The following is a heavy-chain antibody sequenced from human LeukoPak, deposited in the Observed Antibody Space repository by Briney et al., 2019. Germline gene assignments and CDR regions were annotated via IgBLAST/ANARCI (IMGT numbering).Heavy chain of an antibody. CDR3: TRDSGRFRLDY. V-gene: IGHV1-46*01. CDR2: INPSGGST. J-gene: IGHJ4*02. CDR1: GYTFTSYY. Sequence: ASVKVSCKASGYTFTSYYMHWVRQAPGQGLEWMGIINPSGGSTSYAQKFQGRVTMTRDTSTSTVYMELSSLRSEDTAVYYCTRDSGRFRLDYWGQGILVTVSS. D-gene: IGHD6-19*01.